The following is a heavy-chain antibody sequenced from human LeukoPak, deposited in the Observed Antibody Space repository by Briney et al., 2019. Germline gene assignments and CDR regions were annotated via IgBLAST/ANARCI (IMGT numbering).Heavy chain of an antibody. V-gene: IGHV3-49*04. CDR3: TRDQTPYY. CDR1: GFTFDDYG. J-gene: IGHJ4*02. Sequence: GGSLRLSCAASGFTFDDYGMSWVRQAPGKGLEWVGFIRSKIYGGTPEYAASVKGRFTISRDDSKGIAYLRMNSLKTEDTAVYYCTRDQTPYYWGQGTLVTVSS. CDR2: IRSKIYGGTP.